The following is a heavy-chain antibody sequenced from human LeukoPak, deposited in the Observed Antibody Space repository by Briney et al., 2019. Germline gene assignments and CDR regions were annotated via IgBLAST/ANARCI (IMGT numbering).Heavy chain of an antibody. J-gene: IGHJ4*02. V-gene: IGHV1-69*05. Sequence: GASVKVSCKASGGTFSSYAISWVRQAPGQGLEWMGGIIPIFGTANYAQKFQGRVTITTDESTSTAYMELSSLRSEDTAVYYCARDGTRYCSSTSCASPYYFDYWGQGTLVTVSS. CDR3: ARDGTRYCSSTSCASPYYFDY. CDR2: IIPIFGTA. CDR1: GGTFSSYA. D-gene: IGHD2-2*01.